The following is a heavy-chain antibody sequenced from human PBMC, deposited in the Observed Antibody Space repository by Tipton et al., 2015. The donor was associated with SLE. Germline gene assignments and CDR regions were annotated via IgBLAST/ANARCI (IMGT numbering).Heavy chain of an antibody. CDR2: IYSGGST. V-gene: IGHV4-4*07. CDR3: ARVAATEVFDY. D-gene: IGHD1-1*01. CDR1: GGSITNTY. Sequence: TLSLTCTVSGGSITNTYWSWIRQPAGKGLEWIGRIYSGGSTNYNPSLKSRVTISLDTSKNQFSLKLSSVTAADTAVYYCARVAATEVFDYWGQGTLVTVSS. J-gene: IGHJ4*02.